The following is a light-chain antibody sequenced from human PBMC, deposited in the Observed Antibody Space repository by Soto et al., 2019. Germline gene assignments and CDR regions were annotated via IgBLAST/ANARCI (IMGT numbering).Light chain of an antibody. V-gene: IGLV2-14*02. J-gene: IGLJ1*01. CDR3: SSYTGGNPSYV. Sequence: SVLTRPASVSGSPGQSITISCTGTSSDVGSYNLVSWYQQHPGKAPKLMIYEGSKRPSGVSNRFSGSKSGNTASLTVSGLQAEDEADYYCSSYTGGNPSYVFGTGTKVTVL. CDR1: SSDVGSYNL. CDR2: EGS.